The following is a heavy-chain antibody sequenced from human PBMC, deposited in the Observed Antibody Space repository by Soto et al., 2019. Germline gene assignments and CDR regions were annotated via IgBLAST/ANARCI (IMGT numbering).Heavy chain of an antibody. V-gene: IGHV3-30*18. CDR2: ISYDGSNK. J-gene: IGHJ6*02. CDR3: AKAQSVGATDYYYYGMDV. Sequence: QPGGSLRLSCAASGFTFSSYGMHWVRQAPGKGLEWVAVISYDGSNKYYADSVKGRFTISRDNSKNTLYLQMNSLRAEDTAVYYCAKAQSVGATDYYYYGMDVWGQGTTVTVSS. D-gene: IGHD1-26*01. CDR1: GFTFSSYG.